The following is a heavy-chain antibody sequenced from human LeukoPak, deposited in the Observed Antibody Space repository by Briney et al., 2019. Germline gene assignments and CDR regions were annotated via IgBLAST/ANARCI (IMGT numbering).Heavy chain of an antibody. CDR3: ARDIVGASDAFDI. J-gene: IGHJ3*02. CDR1: GGSISSYY. D-gene: IGHD1-26*01. V-gene: IGHV4-59*01. CDR2: IYYSGST. Sequence: SETLSLTCTVSGGSISSYYWSWIRQPPGKGLEWIGYIYYSGSTNYNPSLKSRVTISVDTSKNQFSLKLSSVTAADTAVYYCARDIVGASDAFDIWGQGTMVTVSS.